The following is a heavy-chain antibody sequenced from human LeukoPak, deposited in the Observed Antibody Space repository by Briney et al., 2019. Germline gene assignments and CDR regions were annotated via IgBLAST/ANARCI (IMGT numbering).Heavy chain of an antibody. CDR1: GGSISSGGYY. Sequence: SETLSLTCTVSGGSISSGGYYWSWIRQHPGKGLEWIGYIYYSGSTYYNPSLKSRVTISVDTSKNQFSLKLSSVTAADTAVYYCARYGDPKHNFDYWGQGTLVTVSS. CDR3: ARYGDPKHNFDY. D-gene: IGHD4-17*01. CDR2: IYYSGST. J-gene: IGHJ4*02. V-gene: IGHV4-31*03.